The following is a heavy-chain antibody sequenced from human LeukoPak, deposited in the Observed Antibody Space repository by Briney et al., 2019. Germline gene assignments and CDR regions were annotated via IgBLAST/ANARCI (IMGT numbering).Heavy chain of an antibody. D-gene: IGHD2-15*01. CDR2: INHSGST. J-gene: IGHJ4*02. CDR1: GGSFSGYY. Sequence: SETLSLTCAVYGGSFSGYYWSWIRQPPGKGLEWIGEINHSGSTNYNPSLKSRVTISVDTSKNQFSLKLSSVTAADTAVYYCAGGAYCSGGSCYSISWGKGTLVTVSS. CDR3: AGGAYCSGGSCYSIS. V-gene: IGHV4-34*01.